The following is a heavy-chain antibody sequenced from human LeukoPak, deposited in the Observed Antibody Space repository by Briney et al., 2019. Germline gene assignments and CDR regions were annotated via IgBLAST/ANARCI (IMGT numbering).Heavy chain of an antibody. Sequence: PGGSLRLSCAASGFTFSSYSMNWVRQAPGEGLEWVSSISSSSSYIYYADSVKGRFTISRDNAKNSLYLQMNSLRAEDTAVYYCARDAYDILTGYQDYYFDYWGQGTLVTVSS. J-gene: IGHJ4*02. V-gene: IGHV3-21*01. CDR1: GFTFSSYS. D-gene: IGHD3-9*01. CDR2: ISSSSSYI. CDR3: ARDAYDILTGYQDYYFDY.